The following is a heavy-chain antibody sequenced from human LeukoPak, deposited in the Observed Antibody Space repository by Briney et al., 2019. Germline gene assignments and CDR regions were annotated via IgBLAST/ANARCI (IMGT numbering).Heavy chain of an antibody. J-gene: IGHJ4*02. V-gene: IGHV4-59*08. CDR1: GGSISSYY. CDR3: ARGLWLQDY. D-gene: IGHD5-24*01. Sequence: PSETLTLTCTVSGGSISSYYWSWIRQPPGKGLEWIGYIYYSGSTNYNPSLKSRVTISVDTSKNQFSLKLSSVTAADTAVYYCARGLWLQDYWGQGTLVTVSS. CDR2: IYYSGST.